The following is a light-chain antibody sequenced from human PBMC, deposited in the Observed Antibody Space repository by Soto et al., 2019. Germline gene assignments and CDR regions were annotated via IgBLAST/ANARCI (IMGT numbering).Light chain of an antibody. J-gene: IGLJ2*01. V-gene: IGLV1-47*01. CDR1: SSNIGSNY. Sequence: QLVLTQPPSASGTPEQRVTISCSGSSSNIGSNYVFWYQHLPGTAPKLLIYRNNQRPSGVPDRFSGSKSGTSASLAISGLRSEDETDYYCAAWDDSLSGVVFGGGTKLTVL. CDR3: AAWDDSLSGVV. CDR2: RNN.